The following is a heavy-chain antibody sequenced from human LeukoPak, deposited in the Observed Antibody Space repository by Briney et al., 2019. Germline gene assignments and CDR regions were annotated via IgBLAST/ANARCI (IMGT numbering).Heavy chain of an antibody. CDR2: ISYDGSNT. D-gene: IGHD6-19*01. Sequence: GGSLRLSCAASGFTFSSYAMSWVRQAPGKGLEWVAVISYDGSNTYYADSVKGRFTISRDNFKNTLYLQMNSLRAEDTALYYCAKDPFSCRSSGCHGIDYWGQGTLVTVSS. V-gene: IGHV3-30*18. J-gene: IGHJ4*02. CDR1: GFTFSSYA. CDR3: AKDPFSCRSSGCHGIDY.